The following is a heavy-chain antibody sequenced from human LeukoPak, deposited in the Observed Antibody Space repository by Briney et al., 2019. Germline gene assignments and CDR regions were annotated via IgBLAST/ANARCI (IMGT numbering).Heavy chain of an antibody. CDR3: ARLYCSSTSCLLDY. Sequence: SVKVSCKASGGTFSSYAISWVRQAPGQGLEWMGGIIPIFGTTNHAQKFQGRVTITADKSTSTAYMELSSLRSEDTAVYYCARLYCSSTSCLLDYWGQGTLVTVSS. CDR2: IIPIFGTT. J-gene: IGHJ4*02. V-gene: IGHV1-69*06. D-gene: IGHD2-2*01. CDR1: GGTFSSYA.